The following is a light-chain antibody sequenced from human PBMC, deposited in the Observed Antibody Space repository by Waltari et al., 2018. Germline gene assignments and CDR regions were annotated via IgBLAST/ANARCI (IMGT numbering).Light chain of an antibody. CDR3: QQYNDWVT. CDR1: QSVSSN. CDR2: GAS. Sequence: EIVMTQSPATLSVSPGETATLSCRASQSVSSNLAWYQQKPGKGPRLLIFGASTRATAIPPRVSGSGSGTEFTLTISGLHSEDFAVYYCQQYNDWVTFGQGTRLDIK. V-gene: IGKV3-15*01. J-gene: IGKJ5*01.